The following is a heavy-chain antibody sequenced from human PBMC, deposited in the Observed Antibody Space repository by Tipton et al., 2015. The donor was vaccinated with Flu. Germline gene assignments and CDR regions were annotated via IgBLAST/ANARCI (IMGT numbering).Heavy chain of an antibody. CDR1: SGSFSGYY. D-gene: IGHD6-13*01. CDR2: INHSGST. CDR3: ARHQRGSSWPRRFGMDV. V-gene: IGHV4-34*01. Sequence: TLSLTCAVYSGSFSGYYWDWIRQPPGKGLEWIGEINHSGSTDYNPSLKSRATISLDTSKNQFSLKLSSVTAADTAVYYCARHQRGSSWPRRFGMDVWGQGTTVTVSS. J-gene: IGHJ6*02.